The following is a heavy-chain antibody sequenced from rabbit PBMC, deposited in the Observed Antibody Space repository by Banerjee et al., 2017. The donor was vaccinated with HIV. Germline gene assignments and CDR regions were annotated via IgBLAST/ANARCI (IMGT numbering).Heavy chain of an antibody. CDR3: ARDRFSGGVFASGHAMAAFDL. Sequence: QEQLVESGGGLVQPGASLTLTCTASGFSFSGSYYMCWVRQAPGKGLEWIGCIYTGSSDPTGYASFAKGRFTISNTSSTTVTPQTTMLTVADTATYSGARDRFSGGVFASGHAMAAFDLWGQGTLVTVS. CDR1: GFSFSGSYY. V-gene: IGHV1S45*01. D-gene: IGHD1-1*01. CDR2: IYTGSSDPT. J-gene: IGHJ3*01.